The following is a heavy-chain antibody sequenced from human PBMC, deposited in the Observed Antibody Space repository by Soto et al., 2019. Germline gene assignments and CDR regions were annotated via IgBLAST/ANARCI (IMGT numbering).Heavy chain of an antibody. D-gene: IGHD5-12*01. Sequence: QLQLQESGSGLVKPSQTLSLTCAVSGGSISSGGYSWSWIRQPPGKGLEWIGYIYHSGSTNYNPSLKSRVTISVDRPKNPFSLKLSSVTAADTAVYYCAAGGGLPRYYWGQGTLVTVSS. CDR3: AAGGGLPRYY. CDR1: GGSISSGGYS. CDR2: IYHSGST. J-gene: IGHJ4*02. V-gene: IGHV4-30-2*01.